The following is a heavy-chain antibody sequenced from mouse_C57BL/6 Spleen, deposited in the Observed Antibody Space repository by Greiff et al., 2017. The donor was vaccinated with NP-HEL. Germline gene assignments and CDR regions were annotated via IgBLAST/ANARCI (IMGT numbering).Heavy chain of an antibody. CDR2: LNPSTGGT. V-gene: IGHV1-42*01. CDR3: ARGQLRLRAMDY. J-gene: IGHJ4*01. CDR1: GYSFTGYY. Sequence: EVKLQESGPELVKPGASVKISCKASGYSFTGYYMNWVKQSPEKSLEWIGELNPSTGGTTYNQKFKAKATLTVDKSSSTAYMQLKSLTSEDSAVYYCARGQLRLRAMDYWGQGTSVTVAS. D-gene: IGHD3-2*02.